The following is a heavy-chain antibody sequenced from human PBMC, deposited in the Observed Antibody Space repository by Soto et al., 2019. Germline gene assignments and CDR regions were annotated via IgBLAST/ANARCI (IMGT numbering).Heavy chain of an antibody. CDR1: GFTFSGYS. CDR2: VSSHSSTT. Sequence: VQLVESGGGLVQPGGSLRLSCAASGFTFSGYSMNWVRQAPGKGLEWVSYVSSHSSTTYYADSVKGRSSISRDNAQNSLSLQMNSLRDEDTAVYYCARDASGGSYLNYFDLWGQGTLVTVSS. V-gene: IGHV3-48*02. CDR3: ARDASGGSYLNYFDL. D-gene: IGHD6-19*01. J-gene: IGHJ5*02.